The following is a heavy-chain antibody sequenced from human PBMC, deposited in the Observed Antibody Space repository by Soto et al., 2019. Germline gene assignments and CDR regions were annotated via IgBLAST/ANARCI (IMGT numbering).Heavy chain of an antibody. Sequence: GESLKISCKGSGYSFTSYWIGLGRQMPGKGLEWMGIIYPGDSDTRYSPSFQGQVTISADKSISTAYLQWSSLKASDTAMYYCARFVVPAAIGDYSSGCYFDYWGQGTLVTVSS. V-gene: IGHV5-51*01. D-gene: IGHD2-2*02. CDR2: IYPGDSDT. J-gene: IGHJ4*02. CDR1: GYSFTSYW. CDR3: ARFVVPAAIGDYSSGCYFDY.